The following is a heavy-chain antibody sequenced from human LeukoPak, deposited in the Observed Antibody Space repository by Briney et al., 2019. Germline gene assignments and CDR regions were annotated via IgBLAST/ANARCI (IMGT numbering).Heavy chain of an antibody. Sequence: GGSLRLSCAASGFTFSSYAMSWVRQAPGKGLEWVSAISGSGGSTYYEDSVMGGFTISRDNYKNTLYLQMNSLRAEDTAVYYCAWQWLLMGAFDIWGQGTMVTVSS. CDR2: ISGSGGST. CDR1: GFTFSSYA. J-gene: IGHJ3*02. D-gene: IGHD6-19*01. V-gene: IGHV3-23*01. CDR3: AWQWLLMGAFDI.